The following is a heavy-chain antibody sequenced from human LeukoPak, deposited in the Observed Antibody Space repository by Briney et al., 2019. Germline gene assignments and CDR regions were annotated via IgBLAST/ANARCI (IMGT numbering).Heavy chain of an antibody. CDR2: ISGSGGYT. CDR3: AKGNALGDFWSGCYYFDY. J-gene: IGHJ4*02. Sequence: GGSLRLSCATSGFTFSSYGMSWVRQAPGKGREWVSGISGSGGYTYYADSVKGRFRMSRDNSKNMMYLQMNSLRAEDMAVYYCAKGNALGDFWSGCYYFDYWGQGILVTVSS. V-gene: IGHV3-23*01. CDR1: GFTFSSYG. D-gene: IGHD3-3*01.